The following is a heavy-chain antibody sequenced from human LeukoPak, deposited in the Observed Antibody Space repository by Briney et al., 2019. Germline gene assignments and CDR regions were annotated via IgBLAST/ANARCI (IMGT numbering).Heavy chain of an antibody. CDR2: ISAYNGNT. Sequence: ASVKVSCKASGYTFTSYGISWVRQAPGQGLEWMGWISAYNGNTNYAQKLQGRATMTTDTSTSTAYMELRSLRSDDTAVYYCARVQDIVVVPAAKRAFDIWGQGTMVTVSS. CDR3: ARVQDIVVVPAAKRAFDI. CDR1: GYTFTSYG. D-gene: IGHD2-2*01. J-gene: IGHJ3*02. V-gene: IGHV1-18*01.